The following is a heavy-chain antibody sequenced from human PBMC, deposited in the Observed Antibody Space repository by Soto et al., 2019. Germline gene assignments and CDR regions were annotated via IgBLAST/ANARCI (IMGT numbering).Heavy chain of an antibody. CDR1: GYTFTSYG. J-gene: IGHJ4*02. Sequence: ASVKVSCKASGYTFTSYGISWVRQAPGQGLEWMGWISAYNGNTNYAQKLQGRVTMTTDTSTSTAYMELRSLRSDDTAVYYCARDTDGVYGQVGAVDYWGQGTLVTVSS. CDR2: ISAYNGNT. V-gene: IGHV1-18*01. CDR3: ARDTDGVYGQVGAVDY. D-gene: IGHD1-26*01.